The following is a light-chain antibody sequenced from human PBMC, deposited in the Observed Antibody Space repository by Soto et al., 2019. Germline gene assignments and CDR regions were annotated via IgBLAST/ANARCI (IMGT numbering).Light chain of an antibody. CDR1: QSVSSSY. CDR3: QQYGSSPLT. J-gene: IGKJ4*01. CDR2: AAS. V-gene: IGKV3-20*01. Sequence: EIVLTQSPGTQSLSPGERATLSCRVSQSVSSSYLAWYQQKPGQAPRLLIYAASSRATGIPDRFSGSGSGTDFTLTISRLEPEDFAVYYCQQYGSSPLTFGGGTKVEIK.